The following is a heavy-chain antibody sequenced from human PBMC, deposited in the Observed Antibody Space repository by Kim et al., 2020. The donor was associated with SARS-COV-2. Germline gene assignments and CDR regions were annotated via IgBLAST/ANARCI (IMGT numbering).Heavy chain of an antibody. Sequence: SETLSLTCAVYGGSFNGYYWSWIRQPPGKGLEWIGEINHSGSTNYNPSLKSRVTISVDTSKNQFSLKLSSVTAADTAVYYCARGKYLPFYAYWGQGTLVTVSS. V-gene: IGHV4-34*01. CDR1: GGSFNGYY. J-gene: IGHJ4*02. D-gene: IGHD2-2*02. CDR2: INHSGST. CDR3: ARGKYLPFYAY.